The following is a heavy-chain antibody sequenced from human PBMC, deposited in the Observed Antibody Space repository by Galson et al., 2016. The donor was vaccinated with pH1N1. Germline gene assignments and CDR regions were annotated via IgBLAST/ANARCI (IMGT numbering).Heavy chain of an antibody. CDR2: ISWNSGSI. D-gene: IGHD5-18*01. CDR1: GFTFDDSA. CDR3: AKVSGYNYGYIDY. J-gene: IGHJ4*02. V-gene: IGHV3-9*01. Sequence: SLRLSCAASGFTFDDSAMHWVRQAPGKGLEWVSGISWNSGSIGYADSVKGRFTISRDNAKNFLYLQMSSLRAEDTALYYCAKVSGYNYGYIDYWGPGTLVTVSS.